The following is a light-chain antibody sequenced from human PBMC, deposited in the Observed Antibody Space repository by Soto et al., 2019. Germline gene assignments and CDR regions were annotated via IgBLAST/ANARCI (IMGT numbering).Light chain of an antibody. CDR2: KAS. Sequence: DIQMTQSPSTLSASVGDRVTITCRASQSISSWLAWYQKKPGKAPKLLIYKASSLESGVPSTFSGSGSGTEFTLTISSLQSEDFAVYYCQHYNEWPPWTFGQGTKVDI. V-gene: IGKV1-5*03. CDR3: QHYNEWPPWT. CDR1: QSISSW. J-gene: IGKJ1*01.